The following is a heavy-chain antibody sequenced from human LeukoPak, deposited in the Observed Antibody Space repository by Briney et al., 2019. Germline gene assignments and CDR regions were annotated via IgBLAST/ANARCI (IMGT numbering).Heavy chain of an antibody. CDR1: GYTFTSYD. CDR2: ISAYNGNT. Sequence: ASVKVSCKASGYTFTSYDINWVRQATGQGLEWMGWISAYNGNTNYAQKLQGRVTMTTDTSTSTAYMELRSLRSDDTAVYYCARDLNFFGSWYVPYDYWGQGTLVTVSS. CDR3: ARDLNFFGSWYVPYDY. J-gene: IGHJ4*02. D-gene: IGHD6-13*01. V-gene: IGHV1-18*01.